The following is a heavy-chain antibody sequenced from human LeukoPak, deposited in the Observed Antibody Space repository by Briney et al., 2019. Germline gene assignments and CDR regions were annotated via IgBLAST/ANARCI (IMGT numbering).Heavy chain of an antibody. V-gene: IGHV3-23*01. CDR3: AKDRLTGIPYYFDY. CDR2: ISVRGGST. D-gene: IGHD1-20*01. Sequence: PGGSLRLSCAASGFTFSSYAMSWVRQAPGKGLEWVSGISVRGGSTYYADSVKGRFTISRDNSKNTLYLQMDSLRAEDTAVYYCAKDRLTGIPYYFDYWGQGTLVTVSS. CDR1: GFTFSSYA. J-gene: IGHJ4*02.